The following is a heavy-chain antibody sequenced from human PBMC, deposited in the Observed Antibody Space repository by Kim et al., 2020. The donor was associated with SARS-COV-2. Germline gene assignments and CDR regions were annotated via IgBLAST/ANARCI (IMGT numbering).Heavy chain of an antibody. CDR1: GFTFSSYG. V-gene: IGHV3-33*01. CDR3: ASGAIVSSKQYYYYGMDG. J-gene: IGHJ6*02. D-gene: IGHD2-15*01. CDR2: IWYDGSNK. Sequence: LSLTCAASGFTFSSYGMHWVRQAPGKGLEWVAVIWYDGSNKYYADSVKGRFTISRDNSKNTLYLQMNSLRAEDTAVYYCASGAIVSSKQYYYYGMDGWGQGTTVTVSS.